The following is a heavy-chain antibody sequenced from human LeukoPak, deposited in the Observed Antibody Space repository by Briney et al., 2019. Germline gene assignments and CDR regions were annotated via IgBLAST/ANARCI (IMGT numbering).Heavy chain of an antibody. V-gene: IGHV3-23*01. CDR3: AKDPTRREDIVVVPAAPSFDY. Sequence: GGSLRLSCAASGFTFSSYGMSWVRQAPGKGLEWVSAISKSGASTYYVDSVKGRFTISRDNSKNTLSLQMNSLRVEDTAVYYCAKDPTRREDIVVVPAAPSFDYWGQGTLVTASS. CDR2: ISKSGAST. CDR1: GFTFSSYG. D-gene: IGHD2-2*01. J-gene: IGHJ4*02.